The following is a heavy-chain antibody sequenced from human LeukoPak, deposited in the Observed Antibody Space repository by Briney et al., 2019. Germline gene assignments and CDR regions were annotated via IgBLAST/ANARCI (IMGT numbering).Heavy chain of an antibody. Sequence: ASVKVSCKASGYTFTSYGISWVRQAPGQGLEWMGWISAYSGNTNYAQKLQGRVTMTTDTSTSTAYMELRSLRSDDTAVYYCARGTADYGNYLFDPWGQGTLVTVSS. CDR1: GYTFTSYG. D-gene: IGHD4-11*01. CDR3: ARGTADYGNYLFDP. J-gene: IGHJ5*02. CDR2: ISAYSGNT. V-gene: IGHV1-18*01.